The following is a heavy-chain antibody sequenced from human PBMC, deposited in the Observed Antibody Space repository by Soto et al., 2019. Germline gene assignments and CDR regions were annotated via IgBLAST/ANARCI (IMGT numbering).Heavy chain of an antibody. CDR2: IRANDESI. CDR1: GFDFRSYE. V-gene: IGHV3-48*03. Sequence: QPSETLSLSCVASGFDFRSYEMNWVRQAPGKGLEWVSNIRANDESIYYADSVKGRVSVSRDNAKNSLFLEMNSLRVDDTAVYYCARETLRDAIDIWGQGTMVTVSS. CDR3: ARETLRDAIDI. J-gene: IGHJ3*02.